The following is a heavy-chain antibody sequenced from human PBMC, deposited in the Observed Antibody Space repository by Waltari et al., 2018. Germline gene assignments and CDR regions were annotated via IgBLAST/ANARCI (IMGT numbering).Heavy chain of an antibody. Sequence: QVQLVESGGGVVQPGRSLRLSCAASGFTFSSYAMHWVRQAPGKGLEWVAGISYDGINKYYADSVKGRFTISRDNSKNALYLQMNSLRAEDTAVYYCARGEDYYGSGVDAFDIWGQGTMVTVSS. CDR2: ISYDGINK. D-gene: IGHD3-10*01. CDR3: ARGEDYYGSGVDAFDI. J-gene: IGHJ3*02. CDR1: GFTFSSYA. V-gene: IGHV3-30-3*01.